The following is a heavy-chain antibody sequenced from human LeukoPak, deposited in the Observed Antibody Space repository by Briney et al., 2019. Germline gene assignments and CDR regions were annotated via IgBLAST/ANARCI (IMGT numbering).Heavy chain of an antibody. CDR2: IRYDGSNK. CDR1: GFTFSSYG. J-gene: IGHJ4*02. D-gene: IGHD3-10*01. Sequence: GGSLRLSCAASGFTFSSYGMHWVRQAPGKGLEWVAFIRYDGSNKYYADSVKGRFTISRDNSKNTLYLQMNSLRAEDTAVYYCAKGRYYGSGSYYPRAYFDYWGQGTLVTVSS. CDR3: AKGRYYGSGSYYPRAYFDY. V-gene: IGHV3-30*02.